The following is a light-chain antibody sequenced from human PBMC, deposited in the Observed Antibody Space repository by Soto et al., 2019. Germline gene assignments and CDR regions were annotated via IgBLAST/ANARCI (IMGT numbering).Light chain of an antibody. CDR1: QGVSNH. V-gene: IGKV1-16*02. CDR2: DAS. J-gene: IGKJ2*01. CDR3: LQYNSYPRT. Sequence: DLQMTQSPSSLSASVGDRVTITCRASQGVSNHISWFQQKPGKAPKSLIYDASTLQSGVSSKFRGSGSGTDFTLTISSLQPEAFATYYCLQYNSYPRTFGQGTKLEIK.